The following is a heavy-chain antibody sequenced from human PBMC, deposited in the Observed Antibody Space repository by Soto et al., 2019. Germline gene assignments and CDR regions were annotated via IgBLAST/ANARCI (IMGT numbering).Heavy chain of an antibody. CDR2: IGESGTPT. Sequence: VQLLESGGGLVQPGGSLRLSCAASGFTFSSSAMNWVRQAPGKGLEWVSLIGESGTPTYYADSAKGRFTISGDNCGNRLFPEMYILSAVDTVDYDCVRYRSGVRYYGMVVWFRGTTVTVS. CDR1: GFTFSSSA. D-gene: IGHD5-18*01. J-gene: IGHJ6*02. V-gene: IGHV3-23*01. CDR3: VRYRSGVRYYGMVV.